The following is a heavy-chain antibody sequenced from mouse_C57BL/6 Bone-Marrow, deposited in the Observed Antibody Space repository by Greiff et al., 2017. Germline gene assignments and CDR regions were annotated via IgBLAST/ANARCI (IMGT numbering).Heavy chain of an antibody. CDR1: GYAFSSYW. V-gene: IGHV1-80*01. CDR3: ARGNYGSSYGYWYFDV. D-gene: IGHD1-1*01. Sequence: LVESGAELVKPGASVKISCKASGYAFSSYWMNWVKQRPGKGLEWIGQIYPGDGDTNYNGKFKGKATLTADKSSSTAYMQLSSLTSEDSAVYFCARGNYGSSYGYWYFDVWGTGTTVTVSS. CDR2: IYPGDGDT. J-gene: IGHJ1*03.